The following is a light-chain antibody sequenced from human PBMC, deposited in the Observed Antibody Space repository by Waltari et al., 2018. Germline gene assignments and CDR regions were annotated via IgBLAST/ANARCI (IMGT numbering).Light chain of an antibody. CDR3: QQYNSYSLLT. J-gene: IGKJ4*01. Sequence: CRASQRISNWLAWYQKKPGKAPKLLIYKASTLESGVPSRFSGSGSGTEFTLTISSLQPDDFATYYFQQYNSYSLLTFGGGTKVEIK. CDR2: KAS. CDR1: QRISNW. V-gene: IGKV1-5*03.